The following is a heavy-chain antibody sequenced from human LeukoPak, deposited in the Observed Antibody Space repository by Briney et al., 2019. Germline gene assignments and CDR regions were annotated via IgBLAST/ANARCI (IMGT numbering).Heavy chain of an antibody. CDR1: GYSFTSYW. Sequence: GESLKISCKGSGYSFTSYWIGWVRQMPGKGLKWMGIIYPGDSDTRYSPSFQGQVTISADKSISTAYLQWSGLKASDTAMYYCAKTGSARHSGLRAFDIWGQGTMVTVSS. V-gene: IGHV5-51*01. CDR3: AKTGSARHSGLRAFDI. CDR2: IYPGDSDT. J-gene: IGHJ3*02. D-gene: IGHD1-26*01.